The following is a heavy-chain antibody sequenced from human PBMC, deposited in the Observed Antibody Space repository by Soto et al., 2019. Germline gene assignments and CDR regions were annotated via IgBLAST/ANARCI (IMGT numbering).Heavy chain of an antibody. Sequence: GASVKVSCKASGYTFTSYDINWVRQATGQGLEWMGWMNPNSGNTGYAQKLQGRVTMTRNTSISTAYMELSSLRSEDTAVYYCARAAVAGTLDYYYYMDVWGKGTTVTVSS. D-gene: IGHD6-19*01. J-gene: IGHJ6*03. CDR3: ARAAVAGTLDYYYYMDV. CDR1: GYTFTSYD. CDR2: MNPNSGNT. V-gene: IGHV1-8*01.